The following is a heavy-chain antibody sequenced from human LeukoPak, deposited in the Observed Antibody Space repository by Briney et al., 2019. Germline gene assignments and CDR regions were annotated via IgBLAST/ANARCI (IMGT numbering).Heavy chain of an antibody. CDR3: ARVRHDYGDYVFDY. D-gene: IGHD4-17*01. CDR1: GFTFSSYA. V-gene: IGHV3-33*08. J-gene: IGHJ4*02. CDR2: IWYDGSNK. Sequence: PGGSLRLSCAASGFTFSSYAMHWVRQAPGKGLECVAVIWYDGSNKYYADSVKGRFTISRDNSKNTLYLQMNSLRAEDTAVYYCARVRHDYGDYVFDYWGQGTLVTVSS.